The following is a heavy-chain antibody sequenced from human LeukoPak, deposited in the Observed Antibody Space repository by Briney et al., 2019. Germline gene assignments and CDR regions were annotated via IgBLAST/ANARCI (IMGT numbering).Heavy chain of an antibody. Sequence: GGSLQLSCSASGFSFSTYTLNWVRQAPGKGLEWVAFIRNDGTNKYYAYSVKGRFTISRDNSKNTLYLQMNSLRAEDTAVYYCAKIAVAGEFDYWGQGTLVTVSS. CDR3: AKIAVAGEFDY. J-gene: IGHJ4*02. V-gene: IGHV3-30*02. D-gene: IGHD6-19*01. CDR1: GFSFSTYT. CDR2: IRNDGTNK.